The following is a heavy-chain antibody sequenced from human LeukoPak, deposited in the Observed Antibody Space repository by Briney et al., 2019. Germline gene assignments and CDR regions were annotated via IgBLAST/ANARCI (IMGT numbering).Heavy chain of an antibody. J-gene: IGHJ3*02. V-gene: IGHV3-7*01. CDR1: GFTFNSHY. CDR3: ARESNSGGDAFDI. CDR2: IKQDSSDK. D-gene: IGHD1-26*01. Sequence: GGSLRLSCAASGFTFNSHYMTWVRQAPGKGLEWVTNIKQDSSDKFYVDSVRGRFTISRDNARNSLYLHMNSLTAEDTAVYYCARESNSGGDAFDIWGQGTMVTVSS.